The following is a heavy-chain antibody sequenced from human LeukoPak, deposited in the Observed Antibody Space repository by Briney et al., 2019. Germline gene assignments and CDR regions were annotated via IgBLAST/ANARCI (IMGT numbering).Heavy chain of an antibody. V-gene: IGHV4-39*07. CDR3: ARPNWNDLHFDY. D-gene: IGHD1-1*01. J-gene: IGHJ4*02. Sequence: SETLSLTCTVSGVSISSRNSYWRWLRQPPGKGLVWIGSIYYSGNTYYNASLKSQASISIDTSKNQFSLRLTSVTAADTAVYYCARPNWNDLHFDYWGQGTLVTVSS. CDR2: IYYSGNT. CDR1: GVSISSRNSY.